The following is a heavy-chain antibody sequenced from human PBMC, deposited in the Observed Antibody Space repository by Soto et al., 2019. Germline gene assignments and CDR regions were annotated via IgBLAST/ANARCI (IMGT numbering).Heavy chain of an antibody. Sequence: SETLSLTCTVSGGSISSYYWSWIRQPPGKGLEWIGYIYYSGSTNYNPSLKSRVTISVDTSKNQFSLKLSSVTAADTAVYYCARELERHVFDYWGQGTLVTVSS. V-gene: IGHV4-59*01. CDR1: GGSISSYY. CDR2: IYYSGST. D-gene: IGHD1-1*01. CDR3: ARELERHVFDY. J-gene: IGHJ4*02.